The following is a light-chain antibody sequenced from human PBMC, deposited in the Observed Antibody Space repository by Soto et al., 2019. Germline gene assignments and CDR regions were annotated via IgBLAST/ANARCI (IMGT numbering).Light chain of an antibody. CDR1: QTVSSN. V-gene: IGKV3-11*01. J-gene: IGKJ4*01. CDR3: QQRYDWPLT. CDR2: DAS. Sequence: EIVLAQSPGSVSLSPGETATLSCRASQTVSSNLVWYQQKPGQAPRLLIYDASNRATGIPARFSGSGSGTDFTLTINSLEPEDFAVYYCQQRYDWPLTFGGGTKVEIK.